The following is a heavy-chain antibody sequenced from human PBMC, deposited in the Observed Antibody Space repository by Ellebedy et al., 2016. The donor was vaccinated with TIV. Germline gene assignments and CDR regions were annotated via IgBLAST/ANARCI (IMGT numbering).Heavy chain of an antibody. V-gene: IGHV3-7*01. CDR2: IKYDLSQT. Sequence: GESLKISCAASEFSISRFWMNWVRQAPGEGLEWVANIKYDLSQTYYLDSVKGRFTISRDNAKNSLYLHMNSLRAEDTALYYCARGPAGYNAGKHDFWGQGTLVVVSS. J-gene: IGHJ4*02. D-gene: IGHD1-14*01. CDR1: EFSISRFW. CDR3: ARGPAGYNAGKHDF.